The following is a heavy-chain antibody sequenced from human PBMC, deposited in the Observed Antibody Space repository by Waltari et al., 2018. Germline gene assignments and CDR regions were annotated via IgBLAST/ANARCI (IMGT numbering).Heavy chain of an antibody. CDR3: ARRYCSGGSCTFDY. CDR1: GHSISCVYY. V-gene: IGHV4-38-2*01. J-gene: IGHJ4*02. D-gene: IGHD2-15*01. CDR2: IYHSGST. Sequence: QVQLQESGPGLTKPSETLSLTCAVSGHSISCVYYWGGLRQPPGKGLECIGSIYHSGSTYYNPSLKSRVTISEDTSKNQFSLKLSSLTAADTAVYYCARRYCSGGSCTFDYWGQGTLVTVSS.